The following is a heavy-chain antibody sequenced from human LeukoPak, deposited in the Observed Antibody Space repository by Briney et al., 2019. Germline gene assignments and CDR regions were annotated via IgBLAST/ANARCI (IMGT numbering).Heavy chain of an antibody. D-gene: IGHD1-14*01. CDR3: AKGSGINHYHWIDP. J-gene: IGHJ5*02. CDR1: ELTFSKYA. V-gene: IGHV3-23*01. CDR2: ISNSGDGA. Sequence: PGGSLRLSCTVSELTFSKYAMTWVRQAPGDGLEWVSTISNSGDGAYYADSVRGRFTISRDNSKNTLYMQMNSLTAEDTAIYYCAKGSGINHYHWIDPWGQGTLVTVSS.